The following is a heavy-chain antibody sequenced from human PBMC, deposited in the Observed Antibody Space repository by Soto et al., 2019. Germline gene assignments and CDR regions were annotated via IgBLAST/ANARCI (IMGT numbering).Heavy chain of an antibody. Sequence: SETLSLTCTVSGGSISSGGYYWSWIRQHPGKGLEWIGYIYYSGSTYSNPSLKSRVTISVDTSKNQFSLKLSSVTAADTAVYYCAREGHASRSAFDIWGQGTMVTVSS. J-gene: IGHJ3*02. CDR3: AREGHASRSAFDI. CDR1: GGSISSGGYY. V-gene: IGHV4-31*03. CDR2: IYYSGST. D-gene: IGHD2-2*01.